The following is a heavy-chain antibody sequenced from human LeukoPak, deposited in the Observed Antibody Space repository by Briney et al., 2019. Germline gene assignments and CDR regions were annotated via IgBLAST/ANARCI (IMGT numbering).Heavy chain of an antibody. J-gene: IGHJ5*02. V-gene: IGHV3-9*01. CDR1: GFTFVDYA. Sequence: PGGSLRLSCAASGFTFVDYAMHWVRQAPGKGLEWVSGISWNSGSIGYADSVKGRFTISRDNAKNSLYPQMNSLRAEDTAVYYCAKANIVVVPAAIPGWFDPWGQGTLVTVSS. CDR2: ISWNSGSI. D-gene: IGHD2-2*01. CDR3: AKANIVVVPAAIPGWFDP.